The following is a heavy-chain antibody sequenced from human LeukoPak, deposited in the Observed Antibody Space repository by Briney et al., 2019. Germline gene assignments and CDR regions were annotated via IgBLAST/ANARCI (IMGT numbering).Heavy chain of an antibody. CDR3: AKVNHHEGGSYDY. CDR2: ISYDGSNK. D-gene: IGHD2-15*01. CDR1: GFTFSSYA. Sequence: GGSLRLSCAASGFTFSSYAMHWVRQAPGKGLEWVAVISYDGSNKYYADSVKGRFTISRDNSKNTLYLQMNSLRAEDTAVYYCAKVNHHEGGSYDYWGQGTLVTVSS. J-gene: IGHJ4*02. V-gene: IGHV3-30*04.